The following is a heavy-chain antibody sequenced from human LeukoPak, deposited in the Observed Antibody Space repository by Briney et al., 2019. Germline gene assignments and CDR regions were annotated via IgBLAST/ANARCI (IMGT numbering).Heavy chain of an antibody. CDR3: ARDRYSSSWNWFDP. CDR2: ISAYNGNT. D-gene: IGHD6-13*01. Sequence: ASVKVSCKASGYTFTSYGISWVRQAPGQGLEWMGWISAYNGNTNYAQKLQGRVTMTTDTSTSTAYMELRSQRSDGTAVYYCARDRYSSSWNWFDPWGQGTLVTVSS. CDR1: GYTFTSYG. V-gene: IGHV1-18*01. J-gene: IGHJ5*02.